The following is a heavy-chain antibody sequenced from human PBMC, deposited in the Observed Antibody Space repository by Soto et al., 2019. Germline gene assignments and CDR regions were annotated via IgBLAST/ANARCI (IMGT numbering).Heavy chain of an antibody. CDR2: ISAYNGNT. J-gene: IGHJ4*02. D-gene: IGHD3-3*01. CDR1: GYTFTSYG. V-gene: IGHV1-18*01. Sequence: GASVKVSCKASGYTFTSYGISWVRQAPGQGLEWMGWISAYNGNTNYAQKLQGRVTMTTDTSTSTAYMELRSLRSDDTAVYYCARDYRITIFGVVIRLDYWGQGTLVTVSS. CDR3: ARDYRITIFGVVIRLDY.